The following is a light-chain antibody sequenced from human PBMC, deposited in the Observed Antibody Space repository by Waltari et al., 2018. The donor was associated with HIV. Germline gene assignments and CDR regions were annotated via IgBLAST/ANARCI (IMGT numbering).Light chain of an antibody. J-gene: IGLJ3*02. CDR1: NSDIGSYDL. CDR2: EVI. V-gene: IGLV2-14*01. Sequence: QSALTQPASVSGSRGQSITISCTGNNSDIGSYDLVSWYQQPPGDAPKLIIYEVIYRPSGVSDRFSGSKSINAASLTISGLQADDEADYYCCSYTSAATWVFGGGTKVTVL. CDR3: CSYTSAATWV.